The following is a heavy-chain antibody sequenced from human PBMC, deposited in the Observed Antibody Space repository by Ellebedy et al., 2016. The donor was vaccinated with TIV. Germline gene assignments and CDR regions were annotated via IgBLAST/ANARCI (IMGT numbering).Heavy chain of an antibody. J-gene: IGHJ3*02. CDR1: GGSFSDDY. V-gene: IGHV4-4*07. CDR2: TYASGST. CDR3: ARDFHDYGIDAFDI. Sequence: SETLSLTCIVSGGSFSDDYWHWVRQPAGKGLQWIGRTYASGSTDYNPSLESRVTMSIDTSKNQFSLKVSSVTAADTAMYYCARDFHDYGIDAFDIWGQGTMVTVSS. D-gene: IGHD4-17*01.